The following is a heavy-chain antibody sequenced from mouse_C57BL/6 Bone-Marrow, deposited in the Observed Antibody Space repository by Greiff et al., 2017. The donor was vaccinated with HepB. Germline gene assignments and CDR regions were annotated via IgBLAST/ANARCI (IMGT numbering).Heavy chain of an antibody. D-gene: IGHD2-4*01. CDR1: GYTFTSYW. CDR3: ARHDYDGNY. CDR2: IDPSDSYT. V-gene: IGHV1-59*01. Sequence: QVQLQQPGAELVRPGTSVKLSCKASGYTFTSYWIHWVKQRPGQGLEWIGVIDPSDSYTNYNQKFKGKATLTVDTSSSTAYMQLSSLTSEDSAVYYCARHDYDGNYWGQGTTLTVSS. J-gene: IGHJ2*01.